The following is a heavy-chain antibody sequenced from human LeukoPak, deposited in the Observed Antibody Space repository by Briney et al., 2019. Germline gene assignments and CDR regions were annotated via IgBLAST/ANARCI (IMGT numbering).Heavy chain of an antibody. Sequence: SETLSLTCTVSGDSISIYYWNWIRQPPGKGLEWIGHIYDSGTTHYNPSLKSRVTISVDTSKNQFSLKLSSVTAADTAVYYCARDHGDRITMIVGPKGHAFDIWGQGTMVTVSS. D-gene: IGHD3-22*01. V-gene: IGHV4-59*01. CDR2: IYDSGTT. CDR3: ARDHGDRITMIVGPKGHAFDI. CDR1: GDSISIYY. J-gene: IGHJ3*02.